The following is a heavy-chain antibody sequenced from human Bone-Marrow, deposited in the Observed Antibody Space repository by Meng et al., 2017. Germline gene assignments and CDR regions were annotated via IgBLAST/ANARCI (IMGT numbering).Heavy chain of an antibody. Sequence: VQLQGSGPGLVKPSETLSLTCTVSGGSISSYYWSWIRQPPGKGLEWIGYIYYSGSTNYNPSLKSRVTISVDTSKNQFSLKLSSVTAADTAVYYCARAPILTGYYIGPRPTYFDYWGQGTLVTVSS. CDR2: IYYSGST. D-gene: IGHD3-9*01. CDR3: ARAPILTGYYIGPRPTYFDY. J-gene: IGHJ4*02. V-gene: IGHV4-59*01. CDR1: GGSISSYY.